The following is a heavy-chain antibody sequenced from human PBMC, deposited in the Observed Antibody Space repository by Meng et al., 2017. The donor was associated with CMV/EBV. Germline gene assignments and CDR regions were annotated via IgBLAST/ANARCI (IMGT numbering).Heavy chain of an antibody. D-gene: IGHD2-2*01. Sequence: GESLKISCAASGFTFSSYSMNWVRQAPGKGLEWVSYISSSSSTIYYADSVKGRFTISRDNDKNSLYLQMNSLRAEDTAVYYCAREDIVVVPAASYYGMDVWGQGTTVTVSS. V-gene: IGHV3-48*04. CDR2: ISSSSSTI. CDR3: AREDIVVVPAASYYGMDV. J-gene: IGHJ6*02. CDR1: GFTFSSYS.